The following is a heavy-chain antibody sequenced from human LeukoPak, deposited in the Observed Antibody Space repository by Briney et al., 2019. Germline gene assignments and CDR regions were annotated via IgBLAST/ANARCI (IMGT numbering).Heavy chain of an antibody. J-gene: IGHJ4*02. Sequence: ASVKVSCKASGYTFTGYYMHWVRQAPGQGLEWMGWINPNSGGTNYAQKFQGRVTMTRDTSISTAYMELSRLRSDDTAVYYCARDRYYDILTAWDYWGQGTLVTVSS. CDR2: INPNSGGT. CDR3: ARDRYYDILTAWDY. D-gene: IGHD3-9*01. CDR1: GYTFTGYY. V-gene: IGHV1-2*02.